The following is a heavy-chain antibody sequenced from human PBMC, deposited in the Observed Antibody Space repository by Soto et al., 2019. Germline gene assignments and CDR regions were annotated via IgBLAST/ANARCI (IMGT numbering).Heavy chain of an antibody. D-gene: IGHD3-10*01. CDR3: ATDMSYSYGSGFFEL. J-gene: IGHJ2*01. Sequence: QVQLVQSGAEVKKPGASVKVTCKVSGYSHTKFSMHWVRQAPGKGLEWMGGFDPEDGETIYAQKFQGRVTMTEDTSTDTAYMELSSLTSEDTALYYCATDMSYSYGSGFFELWGRGTLVTVSS. V-gene: IGHV1-24*01. CDR2: FDPEDGET. CDR1: GYSHTKFS.